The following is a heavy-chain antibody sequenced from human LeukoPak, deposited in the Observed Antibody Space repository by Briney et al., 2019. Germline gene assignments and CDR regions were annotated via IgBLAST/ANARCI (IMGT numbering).Heavy chain of an antibody. J-gene: IGHJ4*02. CDR1: GYTFTDYA. CDR3: AVWFGRQPPIDY. V-gene: IGHV1-18*01. CDR2: IRTYNGNT. Sequence: ASVKVSCKASGYTFTDYAISWVRQAPGQGLEWMGWIRTYNGNTNYAQKLQGRVTMTTDTSTSTAYMELRSLRSDDTAVYYCAVWFGRQPPIDYWGQGTLVTVSS. D-gene: IGHD3-10*01.